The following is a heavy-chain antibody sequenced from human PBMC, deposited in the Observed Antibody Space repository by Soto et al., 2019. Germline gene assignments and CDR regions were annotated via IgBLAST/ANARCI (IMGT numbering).Heavy chain of an antibody. J-gene: IGHJ6*02. CDR1: GFTFSSYA. Sequence: PGGSLRLSCAASGFTFSSYAMSWGRQAPGKGLEWVSAISGSGGSTYYAESVKGRVTISRDNSQKTLYRQMNSISAEDTAVYYCAKVHPPSTVVTPWPMYSGMDVWGQGTTATVSS. D-gene: IGHD4-17*01. CDR2: ISGSGGST. V-gene: IGHV3-23*01. CDR3: AKVHPPSTVVTPWPMYSGMDV.